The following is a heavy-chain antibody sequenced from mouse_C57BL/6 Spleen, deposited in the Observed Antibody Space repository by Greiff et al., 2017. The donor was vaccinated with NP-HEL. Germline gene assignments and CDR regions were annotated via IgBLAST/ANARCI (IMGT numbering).Heavy chain of an antibody. CDR1: GYTFTSYW. V-gene: IGHV1-59*01. D-gene: IGHD4-1*01. Sequence: QVQLQQPGAELVRPGTSVKLSCKASGYTFTSYWMHWVKQRPGQGLEWIGVIDPSDSYTNYNQKFKGKATLTVDTSSSTAYMQLSSLTSEDSAVYYCARSVTGTLDYWGQGTTLTVSS. J-gene: IGHJ2*01. CDR3: ARSVTGTLDY. CDR2: IDPSDSYT.